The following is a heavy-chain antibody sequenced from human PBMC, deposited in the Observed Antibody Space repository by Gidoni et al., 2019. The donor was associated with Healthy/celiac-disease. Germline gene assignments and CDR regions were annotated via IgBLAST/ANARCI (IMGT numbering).Heavy chain of an antibody. CDR2: IYYSGST. D-gene: IGHD6-13*01. J-gene: IGHJ5*02. Sequence: QVQLQESGPGLVKPAETLSLTCTVTGGSISSYYWSWIRQPPGKGLEWIVYIYYSGSTNYTPSLKSRVTISVDTSKNQFSLELSSVTAADTAVYYCARELRGAAAAHNWFDPWGQGTLVTVSS. V-gene: IGHV4-59*01. CDR3: ARELRGAAAAHNWFDP. CDR1: GGSISSYY.